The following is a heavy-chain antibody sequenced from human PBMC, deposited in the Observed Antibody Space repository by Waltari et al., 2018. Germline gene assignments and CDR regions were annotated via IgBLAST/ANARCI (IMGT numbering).Heavy chain of an antibody. D-gene: IGHD4-17*01. CDR1: GFTFSSYG. Sequence: QVQLVESGGGVVQPGGSLRLSCAASGFTFSSYGMHWVRQAPGKGLEGVAFIRYDGSNKYYADSVKGRFTSSRDNSKNTLYLQMNSLRAEDTAVYYCAKDRGAGSYFDYWGQGTLVTVSS. J-gene: IGHJ4*02. V-gene: IGHV3-30*02. CDR2: IRYDGSNK. CDR3: AKDRGAGSYFDY.